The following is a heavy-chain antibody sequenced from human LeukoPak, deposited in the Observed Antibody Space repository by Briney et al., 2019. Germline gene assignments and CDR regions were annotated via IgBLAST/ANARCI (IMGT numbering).Heavy chain of an antibody. J-gene: IGHJ4*02. CDR3: ARDHIVTYYYGSGSSEDAFDY. CDR2: ISSSSSTI. V-gene: IGHV3-48*01. Sequence: GGSLRLSCAASGFTFSSYAMSWVRQAPGKGLEWVSYISSSSSTIYYADSVKGRFTISRDNAKNSLYLQMNSLRAEDTAVYYCARDHIVTYYYGSGSSEDAFDYWGQGTLVTVSS. D-gene: IGHD3-10*01. CDR1: GFTFSSYA.